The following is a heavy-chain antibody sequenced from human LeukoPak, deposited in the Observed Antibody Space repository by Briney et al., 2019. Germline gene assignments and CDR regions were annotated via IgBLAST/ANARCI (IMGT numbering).Heavy chain of an antibody. CDR2: ISGSGGST. CDR1: GFTFSSYA. V-gene: IGHV3-23*01. D-gene: IGHD3-22*01. J-gene: IGHJ3*02. CDR3: ARIIGLLVVWDAFDI. Sequence: PGGSLRLSCAASGFTFSSYAMSWVRQAPGKGLEWVSAISGSGGSTYYADSVKGRFTISRDNSKDTLYLQMNSLRAEDTAMYYCARIIGLLVVWDAFDIWGQGTMVTVSS.